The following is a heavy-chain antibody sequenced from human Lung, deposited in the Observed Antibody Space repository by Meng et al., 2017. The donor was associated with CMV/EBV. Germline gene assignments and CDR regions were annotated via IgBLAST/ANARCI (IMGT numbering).Heavy chain of an antibody. CDR2: MLSTGST. D-gene: IGHD2-2*01. J-gene: IGHJ3*02. CDR1: GGSISSSNYY. V-gene: IGHV4-39*07. CDR3: ARDHKFRVGIVVVPAFDI. Sequence: SETLSLXCTVSGGSISSSNYYWGWIRQPPGKGLEWIGRMLSTGSTYYNPSLKSRVTISLDTSKNQFSLKLNSVTAADTAVYFCARDHKFRVGIVVVPAFDIXGQGXMVTVSS.